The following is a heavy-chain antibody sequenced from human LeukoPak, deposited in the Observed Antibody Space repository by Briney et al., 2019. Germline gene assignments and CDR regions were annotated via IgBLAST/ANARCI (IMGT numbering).Heavy chain of an antibody. CDR3: ARILGTDEGADY. CDR2: ISSSGSNT. D-gene: IGHD1-7*01. Sequence: GGSLRLSCAASGFTLSSYAMSWVRQAPGKGLEWVSAISSSGSNTNYADSVKGRFTISRDNSRSTLYLQMNSLRVDDTAVYYCARILGTDEGADYWGQGTLVTVSS. J-gene: IGHJ4*02. CDR1: GFTLSSYA. V-gene: IGHV3-23*01.